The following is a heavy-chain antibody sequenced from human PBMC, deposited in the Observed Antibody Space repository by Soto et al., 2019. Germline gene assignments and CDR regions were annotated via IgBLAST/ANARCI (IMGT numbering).Heavy chain of an antibody. Sequence: GGSLRLSCAASGFTFSSYSMNWVRQAPGKGLEWVSSISSSSSYIYYADSVKGRFTISRDNAKNSLYLQMNSLRAEDTAVYYCARGGLGGSKLEVRSPFDYWGQGTLVTVSS. D-gene: IGHD1-7*01. CDR2: ISSSSSYI. CDR1: GFTFSSYS. V-gene: IGHV3-21*01. J-gene: IGHJ4*02. CDR3: ARGGLGGSKLEVRSPFDY.